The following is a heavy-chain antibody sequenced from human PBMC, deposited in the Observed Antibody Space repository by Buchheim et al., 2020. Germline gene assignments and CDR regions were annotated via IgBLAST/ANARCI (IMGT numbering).Heavy chain of an antibody. D-gene: IGHD6-13*01. Sequence: QVQLQQSGPGLVKPSQTLSLTCTVSGGSISSGGYYWSWIRQHPGKALEWIGFIHYSGSTYYNPSLKSRVTISADPSKNQFSLKLSSVTAADTAVYYCARGEGYSSSWYRLYYYYGMDVWGQGTT. CDR2: IHYSGST. V-gene: IGHV4-31*03. J-gene: IGHJ6*02. CDR1: GGSISSGGYY. CDR3: ARGEGYSSSWYRLYYYYGMDV.